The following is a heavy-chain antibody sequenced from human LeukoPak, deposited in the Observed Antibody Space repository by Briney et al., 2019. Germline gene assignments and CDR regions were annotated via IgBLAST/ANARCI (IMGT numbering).Heavy chain of an antibody. CDR3: ARGYYDFWSGCYFDY. D-gene: IGHD3-3*01. J-gene: IGHJ4*02. CDR2: IYYSGST. V-gene: IGHV4-59*11. CDR1: GGSISSHY. Sequence: SETLSLTCTVSGGSISSHYWSWIRRPPGKGLEWIGYIYYSGSTNYNPSLKSRVTISVDTSKNQFSLKLSSVTAADTAVYYCARGYYDFWSGCYFDYWGQGTLVTVSS.